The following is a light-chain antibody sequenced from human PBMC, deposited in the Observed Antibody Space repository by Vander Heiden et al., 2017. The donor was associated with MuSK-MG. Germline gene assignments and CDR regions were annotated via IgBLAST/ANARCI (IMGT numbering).Light chain of an antibody. V-gene: IGKV3-20*01. CDR1: QSVSSHF. CDR2: GAS. J-gene: IGKJ3*01. CDR3: QQDGSSPWR. Sequence: EIVLTQCPGTLSLSPGERDTSPCSASQSVSSHFLARYQQKPGQAPRLLIYGASSRATGIPARFSGSGSGTDFTLTIIRLVPEDFAVYYCQQDGSSPWRFGPET.